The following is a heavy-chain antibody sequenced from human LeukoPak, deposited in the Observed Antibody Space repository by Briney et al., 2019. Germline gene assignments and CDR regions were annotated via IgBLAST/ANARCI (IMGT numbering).Heavy chain of an antibody. D-gene: IGHD3-22*01. CDR1: GGSISSYY. V-gene: IGHV4-59*01. Sequence: TASETLSLTCTVSGGSISSYYWSWIRQPPGKGLEWIGYIYYSGSTNYNPSLKSRVTISVDTPKNQFSLKLSSVTAADTAVYYCARGYYDSSGYYRDYWGQGTLVTVSS. CDR2: IYYSGST. J-gene: IGHJ4*02. CDR3: ARGYYDSSGYYRDY.